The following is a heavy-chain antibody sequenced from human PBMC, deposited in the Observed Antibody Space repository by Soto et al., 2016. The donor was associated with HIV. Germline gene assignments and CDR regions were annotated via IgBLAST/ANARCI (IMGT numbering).Heavy chain of an antibody. CDR1: GYTFTSYY. V-gene: IGHV1-46*01. Sequence: QVQLVQSGAEVKKPGASVKVSCKASGYTFTSYYMHWVRQAPGQGLEWMGIINPSGGSTSYAQKFQGRVTMTRDTSTGTVYMELSSLRSEDTAVYYCARERRAYYYDSSAKWGPLDAFDIWGQGTMVTVSS. J-gene: IGHJ3*02. CDR3: ARERRAYYYDSSAKWGPLDAFDI. D-gene: IGHD3-22*01. CDR2: INPSGGST.